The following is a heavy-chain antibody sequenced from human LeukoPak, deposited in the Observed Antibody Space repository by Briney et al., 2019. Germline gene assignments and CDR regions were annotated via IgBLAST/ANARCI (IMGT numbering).Heavy chain of an antibody. D-gene: IGHD6-19*01. CDR2: ISAYNGNT. J-gene: IGHJ6*03. CDR3: ARDSGQQWHYYYYMDV. CDR1: GYTFTSYG. Sequence: GASVKVSCKASGYTFTSYGISWVRQAPGQGLEWMGWISAYNGNTNYAQKLQGRVTMTTDTSTSTAYMELRSLRSDDTAVYYCARDSGQQWHYYYYMDVWGKGTTVTVSS. V-gene: IGHV1-18*01.